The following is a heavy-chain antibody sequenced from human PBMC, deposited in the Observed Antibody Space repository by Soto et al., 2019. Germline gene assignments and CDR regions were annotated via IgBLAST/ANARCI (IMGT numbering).Heavy chain of an antibody. J-gene: IGHJ4*02. CDR3: ASMLATSDY. V-gene: IGHV3-30*03. CDR1: GFAFSRNG. D-gene: IGHD2-8*01. CDR2: ISYDGGEK. Sequence: QVQLVESGGGVVQPGRSLRLSCVVSGFAFSRNGMHWVRQAPGKGLEWLAVISYDGGEKYYADSVEGRFFISRDNSKNTLFLQMNSLRVEETAVYYCASMLATSDYWGQGTLVTVSS.